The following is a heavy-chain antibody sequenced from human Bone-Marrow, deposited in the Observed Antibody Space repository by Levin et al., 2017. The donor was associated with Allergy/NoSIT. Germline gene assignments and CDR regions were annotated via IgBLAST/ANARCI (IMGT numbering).Heavy chain of an antibody. V-gene: IGHV5-51*01. D-gene: IGHD6-6*01. J-gene: IGHJ6*02. CDR1: GYSFNGYW. CDR3: ARVADWITTRPYYYYGMDV. CDR2: IYPGDSDT. Sequence: EESLKISCKGSGYSFNGYWIGWVRQMPGKGLEWMGIIYPGDSDTRYSLSFQGQVTISVDKSISSAYLQWSSLTASDTAIYYCARVADWITTRPYYYYGMDVWGQGTTVTVSS.